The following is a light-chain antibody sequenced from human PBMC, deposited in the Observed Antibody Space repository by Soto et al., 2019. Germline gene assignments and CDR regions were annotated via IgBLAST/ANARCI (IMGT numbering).Light chain of an antibody. V-gene: IGLV2-14*01. J-gene: IGLJ1*01. CDR1: SGDVGSYNR. CDR2: EVT. Sequence: ALTHPPPMSVAAGQWLTLFGPGASGDVGSYNRFSWYQQHQGKAPKAIIYEVTDRPSGVSNRFSGSKSGNTASLTISALQAEDEAEYSRSSCTKFNTRACVFGTGTKV. CDR3: SSCTKFNTRACV.